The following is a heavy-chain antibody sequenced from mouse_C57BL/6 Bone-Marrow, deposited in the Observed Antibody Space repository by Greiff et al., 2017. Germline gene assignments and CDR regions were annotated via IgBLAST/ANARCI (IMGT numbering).Heavy chain of an antibody. V-gene: IGHV1-80*01. CDR2: IYPGDGDT. J-gene: IGHJ2*01. Sequence: VQLQQSGAELVKPGASVKISCKASGYAFSSYWMNWVKQRPGKGLEWIGQIYPGDGDTNYNGKFKGKATLTADKSHSTAYMQLSSLTSEDSAVYFCSREGLSGLWLRRRTDYFDYWGQGTTLTVSS. D-gene: IGHD2-2*01. CDR3: SREGLSGLWLRRRTDYFDY. CDR1: GYAFSSYW.